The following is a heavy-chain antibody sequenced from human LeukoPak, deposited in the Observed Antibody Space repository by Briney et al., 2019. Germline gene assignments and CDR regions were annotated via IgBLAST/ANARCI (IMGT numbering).Heavy chain of an antibody. V-gene: IGHV3-74*01. CDR1: RFTFSSYW. Sequence: GGSLRLSCAASRFTFSSYWMHWVRQAPGKGLVWVSRINSGGSSTSYADSVKGRFTFSRDNAKNTLYLQMNSLRAEDTAVYYCARDTDTVTTILDYWGQGTLVTVSS. CDR3: ARDTDTVTTILDY. D-gene: IGHD4-17*01. CDR2: INSGGSST. J-gene: IGHJ4*02.